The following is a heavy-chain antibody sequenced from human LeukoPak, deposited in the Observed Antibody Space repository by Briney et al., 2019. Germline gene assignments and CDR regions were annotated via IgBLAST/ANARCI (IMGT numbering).Heavy chain of an antibody. Sequence: GGSLRLSCAASGFSFSSYEMNWVRQAPGKGLEWVAFIRYDGSKKYYADSVKGRFTISRDNSKNTLYLQMSSLRAEDTAVYFCANLYGSNYYFDYWGQGTLVTVSS. D-gene: IGHD4-23*01. CDR1: GFSFSSYE. CDR2: IRYDGSKK. J-gene: IGHJ4*02. V-gene: IGHV3-30*02. CDR3: ANLYGSNYYFDY.